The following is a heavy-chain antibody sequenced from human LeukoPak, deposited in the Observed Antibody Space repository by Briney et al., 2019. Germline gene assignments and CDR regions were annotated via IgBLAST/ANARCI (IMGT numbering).Heavy chain of an antibody. J-gene: IGHJ4*02. CDR1: GYTLTSYD. CDR2: MNPNSGNT. Sequence: GASVKVSCKASGYTLTSYDINWVRQVTGQGLEWMGWMNPNSGNTGYAQKFQGRVTITRNTSISTAYMELSSLRSEDTAVYYCARAGYYDFWSGYYTGKGLDYFDYWGQGTLVTVSS. CDR3: ARAGYYDFWSGYYTGKGLDYFDY. V-gene: IGHV1-8*03. D-gene: IGHD3-3*01.